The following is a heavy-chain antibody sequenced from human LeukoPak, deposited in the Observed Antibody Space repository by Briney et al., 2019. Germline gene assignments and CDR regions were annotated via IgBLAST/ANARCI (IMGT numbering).Heavy chain of an antibody. J-gene: IGHJ4*02. CDR2: INPSGGST. CDR3: ARDLDLDGSGSYFDY. CDR1: GYTFTIYA. D-gene: IGHD3-10*01. V-gene: IGHV1-46*01. Sequence: ASVKVSCKASGYTFTIYALNWVRQAPGQGLEWMGIINPSGGSTSYAQKFQGRVTMTRDTSTSTVYMELSSLRSEDTAVYYCARDLDLDGSGSYFDYWGQGTLVTVPS.